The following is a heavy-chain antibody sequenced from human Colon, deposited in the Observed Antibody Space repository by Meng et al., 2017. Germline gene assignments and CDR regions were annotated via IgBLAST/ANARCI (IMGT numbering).Heavy chain of an antibody. CDR2: IYYTGNT. D-gene: IGHD4-17*01. CDR1: GASVSSDSHY. J-gene: IGHJ5*02. CDR3: ARVNGDFDEAWFDP. Sequence: GPSLGGPLETLALTCTVSGASVSSDSHYWSWIRQFPGKGLEWIGYIYYTGNTNYNPSLASRVSMSLDTSKNRFSLHLTSVTAADTAIYYCARVNGDFDEAWFDPWGQGTLVTVSS. V-gene: IGHV4-61*03.